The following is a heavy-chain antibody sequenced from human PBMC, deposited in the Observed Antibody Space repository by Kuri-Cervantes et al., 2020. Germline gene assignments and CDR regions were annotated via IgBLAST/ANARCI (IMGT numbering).Heavy chain of an antibody. Sequence: ASVKVSCKASGYTFTSYGISWVRQAPGQGLEWMGWISAYNGNTNYAQKLQGRVTITADESTSTAYMELSSLRSEDTAVYYCARELRITIFGVVTTNNWFDPWGQGTLVTVSS. CDR2: ISAYNGNT. D-gene: IGHD3-3*01. CDR1: GYTFTSYG. CDR3: ARELRITIFGVVTTNNWFDP. J-gene: IGHJ5*02. V-gene: IGHV1-18*01.